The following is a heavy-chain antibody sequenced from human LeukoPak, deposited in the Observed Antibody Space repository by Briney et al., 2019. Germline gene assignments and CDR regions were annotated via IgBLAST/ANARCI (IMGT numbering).Heavy chain of an antibody. Sequence: SETLSLTCTVSGDSIGSHYWSWIRQPPGKGLEWIGYIFYVGSTNYNPSLKSRVTISVDTSKNQFSLKLNSVTAADTAVYYCTRDYYDSRGEAFDIWGQGTMVTVSS. V-gene: IGHV4-59*11. CDR2: IFYVGST. J-gene: IGHJ3*02. D-gene: IGHD3-22*01. CDR1: GDSIGSHY. CDR3: TRDYYDSRGEAFDI.